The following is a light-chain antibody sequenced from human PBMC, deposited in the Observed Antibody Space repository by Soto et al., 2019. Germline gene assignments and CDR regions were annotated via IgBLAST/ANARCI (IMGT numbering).Light chain of an antibody. CDR1: QGISSY. J-gene: IGKJ5*01. Sequence: DIQMTQSPSSLSASVGDRVTITCRASQGISSYLAWYQQKPEKAPKSLIYGASSLQSGVPSRFSGSGFGTDFTLTITSLQPEDFATYYCQQYSSYPITFGQGTRLEIK. V-gene: IGKV1D-16*01. CDR2: GAS. CDR3: QQYSSYPIT.